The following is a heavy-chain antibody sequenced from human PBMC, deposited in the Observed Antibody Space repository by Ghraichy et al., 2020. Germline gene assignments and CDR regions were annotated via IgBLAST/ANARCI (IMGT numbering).Heavy chain of an antibody. J-gene: IGHJ3*02. CDR1: GFTFSSYW. CDR3: ARDHKSMGGLI. Sequence: GESLNISCAASGFTFSSYWMSWVRQAPGKGLEWVANIKRDGCEKYYVDSVKGRFTVSRDNAKNSLYLQMNSLRAEDTAVYYCARDHKSMGGLIWGQGTMVTVSS. CDR2: IKRDGCEK. D-gene: IGHD2/OR15-2a*01. V-gene: IGHV3-7*01.